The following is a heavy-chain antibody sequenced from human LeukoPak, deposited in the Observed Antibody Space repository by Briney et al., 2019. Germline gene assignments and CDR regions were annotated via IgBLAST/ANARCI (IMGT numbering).Heavy chain of an antibody. CDR3: ARDRFCRSGRCSGGAAY. D-gene: IGHD2-2*01. V-gene: IGHV3-23*01. CDR1: GFTFTTYA. CDR2: ISGSGDET. Sequence: PGGSLRLSCAASGFTFTTYAMTWVRQAPGKGLEWVSAISGSGDETYYADSVRGRFTISRDDSENTLSLQLSSLRAEDTAVYYCARDRFCRSGRCSGGAAYWGQGTLVTVSS. J-gene: IGHJ4*02.